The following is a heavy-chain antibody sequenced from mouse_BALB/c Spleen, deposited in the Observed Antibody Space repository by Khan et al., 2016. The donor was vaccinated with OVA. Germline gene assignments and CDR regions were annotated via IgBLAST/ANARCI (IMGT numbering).Heavy chain of an antibody. CDR3: TRLYHSAFDY. Sequence: VQLQQPGPELVRPGASVKISCTASGYSFTGYFMNWVMQSHGKSLEWIGRINPHIGETFYNQRFKDKATLTVDESSSTAHMELRSLASEDSAVYYSTRLYHSAFDYWGQGTTLTVSS. V-gene: IGHV1-20*02. D-gene: IGHD2-12*01. CDR1: GYSFTGYF. J-gene: IGHJ2*01. CDR2: INPHIGET.